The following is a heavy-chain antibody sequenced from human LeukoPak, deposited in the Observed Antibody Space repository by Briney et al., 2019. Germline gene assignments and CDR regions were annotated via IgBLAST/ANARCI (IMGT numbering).Heavy chain of an antibody. V-gene: IGHV3-64*01. CDR1: GFTFSSYA. Sequence: GGSLRLSCAAPGFTFSSYAMHWVRQAPGKGLEYASAISSNGGSTYYANSVKGRFTISRDNSKNTLYLQMGSLRAEDMAVYYCARSLEYSSSSEGYYYYYMDVWGKGTTVTVSS. D-gene: IGHD6-6*01. CDR3: ARSLEYSSSSEGYYYYYMDV. J-gene: IGHJ6*03. CDR2: ISSNGGST.